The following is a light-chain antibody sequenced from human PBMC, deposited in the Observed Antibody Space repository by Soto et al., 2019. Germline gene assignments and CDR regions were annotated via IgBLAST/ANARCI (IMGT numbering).Light chain of an antibody. J-gene: IGLJ1*01. V-gene: IGLV1-47*01. CDR3: AAWDDSLNGFYV. Sequence: QSVLTQPPSASGAPGQRVTISCSGSSSNIGTNFVYWYQHPPGAAPRLLMFRDDHRPAGVPVRFSASKSVTSASLAINGLRSEDEADYYCAAWDDSLNGFYVFGTGTKLTVL. CDR2: RDD. CDR1: SSNIGTNF.